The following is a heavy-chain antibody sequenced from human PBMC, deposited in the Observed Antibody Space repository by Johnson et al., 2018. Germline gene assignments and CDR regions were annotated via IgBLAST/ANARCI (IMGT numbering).Heavy chain of an antibody. J-gene: IGHJ6*03. CDR3: ARDLGAVAGNYYMDV. CDR1: GFTFSSYA. D-gene: IGHD6-19*01. V-gene: IGHV3-30-3*01. Sequence: VQLVESGGGVVQXGRSLRLSCAASGFTFSSYAMHWVRQAPGKGLEWVAVISYDGSNKYYADSVKGRFTISRDNSKNTLYLQMNSLRAEDTAVYYCARDLGAVAGNYYMDVWGKGTTVTVSS. CDR2: ISYDGSNK.